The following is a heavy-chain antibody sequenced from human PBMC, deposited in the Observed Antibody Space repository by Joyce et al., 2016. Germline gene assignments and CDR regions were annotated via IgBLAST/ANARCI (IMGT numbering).Heavy chain of an antibody. Sequence: EVQLVQSGAEVKKPGESLKISCKVSGYSFTAYWIGWVRQMPEKGLEWMGIIYPGYSDTRYSPSFQGQVTISADKSISTAYRQWSSLKASDTAMYYCASLHYLTVTTSVGYWGQGTLVTVSS. CDR3: ASLHYLTVTTSVGY. V-gene: IGHV5-51*01. J-gene: IGHJ4*02. D-gene: IGHD4-11*01. CDR1: GYSFTAYW. CDR2: IYPGYSDT.